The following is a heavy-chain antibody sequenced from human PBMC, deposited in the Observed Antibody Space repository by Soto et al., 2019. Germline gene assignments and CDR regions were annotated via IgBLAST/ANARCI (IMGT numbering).Heavy chain of an antibody. CDR2: IIPIFGTA. V-gene: IGHV1-69*13. CDR1: GGTFSSYA. D-gene: IGHD2-2*02. Sequence: SVKVSCKASGGTFSSYAISWVRQAPGQGLEWMGGIIPIFGTANYAQKFQGRVTITADESTSTAYMELSSLRSEDTAVYYCARVRKYCSSTSCYIYYFDYWGQGTLVTVS. J-gene: IGHJ4*02. CDR3: ARVRKYCSSTSCYIYYFDY.